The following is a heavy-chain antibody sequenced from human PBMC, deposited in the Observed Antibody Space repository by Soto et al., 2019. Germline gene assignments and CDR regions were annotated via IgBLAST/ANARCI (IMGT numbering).Heavy chain of an antibody. V-gene: IGHV1-8*01. J-gene: IGHJ5*02. Sequence: ISWVRQATGQGLEWMGWMNPNSGNTGYAQKFQGRVSMTRNTSITTAYLELSSLRSDDTAIYYCARMATSGTLNWFDPWGQGTLVTVSS. CDR2: MNPNSGNT. CDR3: ARMATSGTLNWFDP.